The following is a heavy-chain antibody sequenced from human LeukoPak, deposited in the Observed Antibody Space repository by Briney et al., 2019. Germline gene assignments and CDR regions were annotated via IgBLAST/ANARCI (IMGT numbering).Heavy chain of an antibody. CDR1: GGSISHYF. V-gene: IGHV4-4*07. D-gene: IGHD3-10*01. CDR2: ISNSGRS. J-gene: IGHJ4*02. CDR3: ARIKGGGSDY. Sequence: SETLSLTCTVSGGSISHYFWSWIRQPAGKGLEWIGRISNSGRSNYNPSLKSRVTMSVDTSKNQFSLKLSSVTAADTAVYYCARIKGGGSDYWGQGTLVTASS.